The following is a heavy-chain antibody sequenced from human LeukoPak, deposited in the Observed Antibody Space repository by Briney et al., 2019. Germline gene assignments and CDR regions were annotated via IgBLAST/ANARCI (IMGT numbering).Heavy chain of an antibody. V-gene: IGHV4-34*01. CDR3: ARGLTTFGY. Sequence: PSETLSLTCAVYGGSFSGYYWSWIRQPPGKGLEWIGEINHSRSTNYNPSLKSRVIISVDTSKNQFSLKLGSVTAADTAVYYCARGLTTFGYWGQGTLVTVSS. CDR2: INHSRST. CDR1: GGSFSGYY. J-gene: IGHJ4*02. D-gene: IGHD4/OR15-4a*01.